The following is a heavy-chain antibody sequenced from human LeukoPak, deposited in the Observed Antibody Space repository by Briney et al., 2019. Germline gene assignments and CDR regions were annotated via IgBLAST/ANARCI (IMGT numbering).Heavy chain of an antibody. D-gene: IGHD3-22*01. Sequence: RASVKVSCKASGYTFTSYYMHWVRQAPGQGLEWMGIINPSVGSTSYAQKFQGRVTITRDVSTSTVYMELSSLRSDDTAVYYCASHRRGDSGGSASSFDYWGQGTLVTVSS. V-gene: IGHV1-46*01. CDR1: GYTFTSYY. CDR3: ASHRRGDSGGSASSFDY. J-gene: IGHJ4*02. CDR2: INPSVGST.